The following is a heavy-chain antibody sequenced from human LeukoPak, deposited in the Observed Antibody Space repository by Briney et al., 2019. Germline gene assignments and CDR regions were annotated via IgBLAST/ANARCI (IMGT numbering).Heavy chain of an antibody. D-gene: IGHD3-10*01. CDR1: GFTFNSYG. CDR3: ARLLWFGNKFDF. CDR2: IRYDGTNT. J-gene: IGHJ4*02. Sequence: XGSXXXXXAASGFTFNSYGMHWVRQAPGKGLXWVAFIRYDGTNTYYADSVKGRFTISRDNSKNTLYLQMNSLRAEDTAVYYCARLLWFGNKFDFWGQGTLATVSS. V-gene: IGHV3-30*02.